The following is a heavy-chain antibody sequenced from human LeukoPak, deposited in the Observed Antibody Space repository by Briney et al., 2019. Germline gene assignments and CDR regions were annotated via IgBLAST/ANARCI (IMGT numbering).Heavy chain of an antibody. CDR3: ARGSSGDAFDI. Sequence: PSQTLSLTCAVSGGSISSGGYSWSWIWQPPGKGLEWIGYIYHSGSTYYNPSLKSRVTISVDRSKNQFSLKLSSVTAADTAVYYCARGSSGDAFDIWGQGTMVTVSS. J-gene: IGHJ3*02. D-gene: IGHD3-22*01. V-gene: IGHV4-30-2*01. CDR1: GGSISSGGYS. CDR2: IYHSGST.